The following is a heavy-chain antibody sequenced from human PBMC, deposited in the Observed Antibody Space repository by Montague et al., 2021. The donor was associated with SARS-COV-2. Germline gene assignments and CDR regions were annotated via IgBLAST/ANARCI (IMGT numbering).Heavy chain of an antibody. V-gene: IGHV6-1*01. CDR1: GDSVSSNTAA. CDR2: TYYRSKWYN. J-gene: IGHJ4*02. Sequence: CAISGDSVSSNTAARNWIRQSPSRGLEWLGRTYYRSKWYNDYAVSVKSRIGTNADTSKNQSSLQLNSVTPEDTAVYYCARGISATNKWGQGTLVTVSS. CDR3: ARGISATNK. D-gene: IGHD6-13*01.